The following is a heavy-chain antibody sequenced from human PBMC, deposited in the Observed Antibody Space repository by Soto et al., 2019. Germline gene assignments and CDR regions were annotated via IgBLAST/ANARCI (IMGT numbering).Heavy chain of an antibody. D-gene: IGHD6-13*01. CDR2: IYYSGST. CDR3: ARDFGPEDQAGTQRGYYYYGMDV. V-gene: IGHV4-59*01. Sequence: PFLTLCDTCSVADGYSSGFYWRWIRKHPGKGLEWIGYIYYSGSTNYNPSLKSRVTISVDTSKNQFSLKLSSVTAADTAVYYCARDFGPEDQAGTQRGYYYYGMDVWGQGTTVTVSS. J-gene: IGHJ6*02. CDR1: DGYSSGFY.